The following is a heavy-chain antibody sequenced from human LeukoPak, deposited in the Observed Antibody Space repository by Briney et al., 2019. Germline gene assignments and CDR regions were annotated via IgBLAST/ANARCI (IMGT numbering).Heavy chain of an antibody. CDR3: ARERYDSSGYYYGYFDY. Sequence: SETLSLTCTVSGGSISSYYWSWLRQPPGKGLEWIGYIYYSGSTNYNPSLKSRVTISVDTSKNQFSLTLSSVTAADTAVYYCARERYDSSGYYYGYFDYWGQGTLVTVPS. J-gene: IGHJ4*02. CDR2: IYYSGST. CDR1: GGSISSYY. D-gene: IGHD3-22*01. V-gene: IGHV4-59*01.